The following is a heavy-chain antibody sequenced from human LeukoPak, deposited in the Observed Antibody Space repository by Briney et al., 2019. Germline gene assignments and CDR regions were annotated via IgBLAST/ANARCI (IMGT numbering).Heavy chain of an antibody. V-gene: IGHV3-23*01. CDR2: ISGSDHST. J-gene: IGHJ4*02. CDR3: AKGMTYYDSSRYYPFDS. CDR1: GFTFSSYA. D-gene: IGHD3-22*01. Sequence: GGSPRLSCAASGFTFSSYAMNWVRQSPGKGLEWISAISGSDHSTYYADSVKGRFTISRDNSKNTLYVQMNSPRAEDTAVYYCAKGMTYYDSSRYYPFDSWGQGTLVTVSS.